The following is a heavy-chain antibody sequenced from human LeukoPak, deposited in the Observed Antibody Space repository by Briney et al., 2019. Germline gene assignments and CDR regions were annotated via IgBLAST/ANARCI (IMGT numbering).Heavy chain of an antibody. Sequence: SVKVSCRASGGIFSSYAINWVRQAPGQGLEWMGRIIPIFGSANYAQKFQGRVTITADKSTRTAYMELSSLRSEDTALYYCAKGSRLREGGSYRFWGQGTLVTVSS. CDR1: GGIFSSYA. V-gene: IGHV1-69*06. J-gene: IGHJ4*02. CDR3: AKGSRLREGGSYRF. CDR2: IIPIFGSA. D-gene: IGHD3-16*02.